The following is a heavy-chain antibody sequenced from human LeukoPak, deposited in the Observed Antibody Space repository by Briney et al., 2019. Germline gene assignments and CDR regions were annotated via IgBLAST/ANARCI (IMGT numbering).Heavy chain of an antibody. Sequence: YSFTXXXXXXXXXXPGKXXXGXGIIYPGDSDTRYSPSFQGQVTISADKSISTAYLQWSSLKASDTAMYYCARQGMATIKLIDYWGQGTLVTVSS. CDR2: IYPGDSDT. D-gene: IGHD5-24*01. CDR3: ARQGMATIKLIDY. CDR1: YSFTXXX. V-gene: IGHV5-51*01. J-gene: IGHJ4*02.